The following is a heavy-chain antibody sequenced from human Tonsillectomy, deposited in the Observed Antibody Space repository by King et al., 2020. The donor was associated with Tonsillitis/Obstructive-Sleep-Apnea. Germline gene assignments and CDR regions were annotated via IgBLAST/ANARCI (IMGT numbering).Heavy chain of an antibody. CDR3: ARDSMSHYFDSSAYYTFHY. V-gene: IGHV1-18*01. CDR2: ISAYNGDT. J-gene: IGHJ4*02. Sequence: VQLVESGAEVKKPGASVKVSCTASGYTFTSYGISWVRQAPGQGLEWMGWISAYNGDTNYAQKLQGRVTMTTDTSTSTAYMEVRSLRSDDTAVYYCARDSMSHYFDSSAYYTFHYWGQGTLVTVSS. CDR1: GYTFTSYG. D-gene: IGHD3-22*01.